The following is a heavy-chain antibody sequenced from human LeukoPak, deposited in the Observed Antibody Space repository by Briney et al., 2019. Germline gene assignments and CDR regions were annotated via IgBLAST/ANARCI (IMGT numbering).Heavy chain of an antibody. CDR2: ISSSSSYI. V-gene: IGHV3-21*01. D-gene: IGHD6-6*01. Sequence: GGSLRLSCAASGFTFSSYSMNWVRQAPGKGLEWVSSISSSSSYIYYADSVKGRFTISRDNAKNSLYLQMNSLRAEDTAVYYCARDLWRGSSSSLLIDYWGQGALVTVSS. CDR1: GFTFSSYS. J-gene: IGHJ4*02. CDR3: ARDLWRGSSSSLLIDY.